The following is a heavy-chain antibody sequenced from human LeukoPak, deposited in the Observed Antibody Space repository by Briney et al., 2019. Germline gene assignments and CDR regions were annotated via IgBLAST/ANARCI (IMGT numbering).Heavy chain of an antibody. D-gene: IGHD1-26*01. CDR3: ATIVRGGASFDI. V-gene: IGHV4-59*01. Sequence: SETLFLTCTVSGGSISSNYCSWIRQSPGKGLEWIAYMSYSGHSNSNPSLRSRVTTSVDTSKNQFSLRLNTVTAADTAVYYCATIVRGGASFDIWGRGTMVTVSS. J-gene: IGHJ3*02. CDR2: MSYSGHS. CDR1: GGSISSNY.